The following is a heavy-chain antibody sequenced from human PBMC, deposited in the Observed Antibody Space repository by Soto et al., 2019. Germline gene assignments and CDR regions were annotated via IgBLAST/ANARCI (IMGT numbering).Heavy chain of an antibody. J-gene: IGHJ4*02. CDR2: IWYDGSNK. D-gene: IGHD3-3*01. V-gene: IGHV3-33*01. Sequence: QVQLVESGGGVVQPGRSLRLSCAASGFTFSSYGMHWVRQAPGKGLEWVAVIWYDGSNKYYADSVKGRFTISRDNSKNTLYLHMNSLRAEDTAVYYCARGFTGSSPLDYWGQGTLVTVSS. CDR3: ARGFTGSSPLDY. CDR1: GFTFSSYG.